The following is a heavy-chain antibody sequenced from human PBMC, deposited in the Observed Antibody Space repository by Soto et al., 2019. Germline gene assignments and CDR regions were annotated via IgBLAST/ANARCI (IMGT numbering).Heavy chain of an antibody. D-gene: IGHD3-10*01. J-gene: IGHJ5*02. CDR3: AIVGELPVWFDP. CDR2: INHSGST. CDR1: GGAFRGYY. V-gene: IGHV4-34*01. Sequence: SETLSPTFAVLGGAFRGYYWSRIPPPPGKGLGWIGEINHSGSTNYTPSLKSRVTISVDTSKNQFSLKLSSVTVADTAVYYCAIVGELPVWFDPWGRGTLVTFSS.